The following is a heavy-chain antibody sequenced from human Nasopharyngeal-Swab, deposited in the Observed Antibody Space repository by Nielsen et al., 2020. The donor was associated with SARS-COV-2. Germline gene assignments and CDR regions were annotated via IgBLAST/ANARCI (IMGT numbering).Heavy chain of an antibody. V-gene: IGHV3-64D*06. CDR2: INDYEDRL. D-gene: IGHD1-7*01. CDR3: VKDLRGNYAFDI. CDR1: GFTFSSFG. J-gene: IGHJ3*02. Sequence: GSLKISCAASGFTFSSFGMHWVRQAPGKGLEYVSTINDYEDRLYYADSVKGRFTISRDNSKNTLYLQMSSLRAEDTAVYWCVKDLRGNYAFDIWGQGTMVTVSS.